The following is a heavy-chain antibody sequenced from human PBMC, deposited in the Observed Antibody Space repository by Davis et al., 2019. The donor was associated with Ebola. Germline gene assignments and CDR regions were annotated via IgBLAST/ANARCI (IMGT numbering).Heavy chain of an antibody. Sequence: GESLKISCAASGFTFSTYSMNWVRQAPGKGLEWVSSISSSSSTIYYADSVKGRFTISRDNAKNSLYLQMNSLRDEDTAVYYCARGRNWFDPWGQGTLVTVSS. V-gene: IGHV3-48*02. CDR2: ISSSSSTI. CDR1: GFTFSTYS. CDR3: ARGRNWFDP. J-gene: IGHJ5*02.